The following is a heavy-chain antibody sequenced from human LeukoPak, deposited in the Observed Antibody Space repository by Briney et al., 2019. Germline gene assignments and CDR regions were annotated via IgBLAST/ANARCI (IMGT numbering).Heavy chain of an antibody. D-gene: IGHD3/OR15-3a*01. CDR1: GFTFRNYE. CDR3: ARDKGNYDFVRRKNYYYMDV. V-gene: IGHV3-48*03. J-gene: IGHJ6*03. Sequence: GGSLRLSCAASGFTFRNYEMIWVRQAPGKGLEWVSYISKSGAPKWYADSVKGRFTISRDNSKNTLYLQMNSLRAEDTAVYYCARDKGNYDFVRRKNYYYMDVWGKGTTVTITS. CDR2: ISKSGAPK.